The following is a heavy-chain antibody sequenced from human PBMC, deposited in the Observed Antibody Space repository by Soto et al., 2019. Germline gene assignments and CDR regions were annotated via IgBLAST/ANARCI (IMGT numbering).Heavy chain of an antibody. CDR3: ARVRQLVGYFYYYMGV. CDR2: IIPIFGTA. CDR1: GGTFSSYA. Sequence: GASVKVSCKASGGTFSSYAISWVRQAPGQGLEWMGGIIPIFGTANYAQKFQGRVTITADESTSTAYMELSSLRSEDTAVYYCARVRQLVGYFYYYMGVWGKGTTVTVSS. D-gene: IGHD6-6*01. V-gene: IGHV1-69*13. J-gene: IGHJ6*03.